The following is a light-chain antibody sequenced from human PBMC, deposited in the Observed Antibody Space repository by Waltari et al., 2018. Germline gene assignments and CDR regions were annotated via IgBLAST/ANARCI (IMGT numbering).Light chain of an antibody. CDR2: STN. CDR3: VLYMGGGIL. V-gene: IGLV8-61*01. Sequence: QTVVTQEPSFSVSPGGTVTLTCGLRSGSVATHYYPSWYQQTPGQAPRPLIYSTNTRSSGVPNRISGSILGNKAALTITGAQADDESDYYCVLYMGGGILFGGGTKLTVL. J-gene: IGLJ3*02. CDR1: SGSVATHYY.